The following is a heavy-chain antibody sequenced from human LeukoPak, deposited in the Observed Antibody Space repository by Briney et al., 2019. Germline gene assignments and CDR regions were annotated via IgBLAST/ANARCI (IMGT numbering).Heavy chain of an antibody. CDR3: ATSTPTYTSGIDF. CDR2: FDPEDGET. CDR1: GGTFSSYA. Sequence: ASVKVSCKASGGTFSSYAISWVRQAPGKGLEWMGGFDPEDGETIYAQKFQGRVTMTEDTSTDTAYMELSSLRSEDTAIYYCATSTPTYTSGIDFWGQGTLVTVSS. D-gene: IGHD3-10*01. J-gene: IGHJ4*02. V-gene: IGHV1-24*01.